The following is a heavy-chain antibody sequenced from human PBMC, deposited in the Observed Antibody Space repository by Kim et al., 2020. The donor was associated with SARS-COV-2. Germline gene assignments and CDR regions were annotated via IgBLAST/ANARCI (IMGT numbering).Heavy chain of an antibody. CDR3: ARGIAAAGTGLYWYFD. Sequence: SETLSLTCTVSGGSISSSSYYWGWIRQPPGKGLEWIGSIYYSGSTYYNPSLKSRVTISVDTSKNQFSLKLSSVTAADTAVYYCARGIAAAGTGLYWYFD. V-gene: IGHV4-39*01. D-gene: IGHD6-13*01. J-gene: IGHJ2*01. CDR1: GGSISSSSYY. CDR2: IYYSGST.